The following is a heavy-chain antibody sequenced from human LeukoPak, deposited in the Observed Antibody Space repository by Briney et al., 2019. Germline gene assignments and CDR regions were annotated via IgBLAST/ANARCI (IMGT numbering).Heavy chain of an antibody. CDR1: GFTFSDYD. J-gene: IGHJ4*02. CDR2: ISSSSSYI. D-gene: IGHD6-13*01. CDR3: ARAGSSSWYPSFFDY. Sequence: PGGSLRLSCSASGFTFSDYDMNWVRQAPGKGLEWVSSISSSSSYIYYADSVKGRFTISRDNAKNSLYLQMNSLRAEDTAVYYCARAGSSSWYPSFFDYWGQGTLVTVSS. V-gene: IGHV3-21*01.